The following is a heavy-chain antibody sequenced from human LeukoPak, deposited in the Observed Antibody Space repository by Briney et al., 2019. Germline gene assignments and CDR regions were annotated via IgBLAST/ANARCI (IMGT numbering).Heavy chain of an antibody. CDR3: ARGDHGFVLDY. CDR2: IYYSGST. Sequence: PSETLSLTCTVSGGSISSYYLSWIRQPPGKGLEWIGYIYYSGSTNYNPSLKSRVTISVDTSKNQFSLKLSSVTAADTAVYYCARGDHGFVLDYWGQGTLVTVSS. CDR1: GGSISSYY. D-gene: IGHD2-8*01. J-gene: IGHJ4*02. V-gene: IGHV4-59*01.